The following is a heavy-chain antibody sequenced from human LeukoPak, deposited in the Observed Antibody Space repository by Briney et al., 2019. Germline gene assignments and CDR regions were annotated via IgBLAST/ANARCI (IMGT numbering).Heavy chain of an antibody. CDR2: ISSDGSST. CDR1: GFTFSNYW. D-gene: IGHD2-15*01. V-gene: IGHV3-74*01. J-gene: IGHJ4*02. CDR3: ANHCSGGSCYNADY. Sequence: PGGSLRLSCAASGFTFSNYWMHWVRQAPGKGLVWVSRISSDGSSTSYADSVKGRFTVSRDNAKNTLYLQMNSLRAEDTAAYYCANHCSGGSCYNADYWGQGTLVTVSS.